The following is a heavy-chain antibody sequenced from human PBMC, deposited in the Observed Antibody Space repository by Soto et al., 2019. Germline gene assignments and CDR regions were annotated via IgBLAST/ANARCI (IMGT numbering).Heavy chain of an antibody. CDR2: IKSKTDGGTT. CDR3: TSVVRYYDSSGYGYFDY. D-gene: IGHD3-22*01. J-gene: IGHJ4*02. CDR1: GFTFSNAW. Sequence: GGSLRLSCAASGFTFSNAWMSWVRQAPGKGLEWVGRIKSKTDGGTTDYAAPVKGRFTISRDDSKNKLYLQMNSLKTEDTAVYYCTSVVRYYDSSGYGYFDYWGQGTLVTVSS. V-gene: IGHV3-15*01.